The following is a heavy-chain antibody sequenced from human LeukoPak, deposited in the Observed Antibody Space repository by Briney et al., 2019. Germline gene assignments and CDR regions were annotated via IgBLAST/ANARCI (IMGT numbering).Heavy chain of an antibody. CDR2: IKQDGSEK. D-gene: IGHD5-12*01. J-gene: IGHJ4*02. CDR1: GFTFSSYW. V-gene: IGHV3-7*01. CDR3: ARVGWRVATSNYYFDY. Sequence: GGSLRLSCAASGFTFSSYWMSWVRQAPGKGLEWVANIKQDGSEKYYVDSVKGRFTISRDNAKNSLYLQMNSLRAEDTAVYYFARVGWRVATSNYYFDYWGQGTLVTVSS.